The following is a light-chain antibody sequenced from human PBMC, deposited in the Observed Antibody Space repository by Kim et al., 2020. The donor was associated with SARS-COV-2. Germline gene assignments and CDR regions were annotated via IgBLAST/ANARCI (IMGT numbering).Light chain of an antibody. Sequence: GQPASISCRSRESLGYGDGNTYLSWIQQRPGQSPRRLIYKISNRDSGVPDRFSGSGSGSEFTLKISRVEAEDVGVYYCMQGAHPFTFGQGTKREI. CDR2: KIS. J-gene: IGKJ2*01. CDR3: MQGAHPFT. V-gene: IGKV2-30*01. CDR1: ESLGYGDGNTY.